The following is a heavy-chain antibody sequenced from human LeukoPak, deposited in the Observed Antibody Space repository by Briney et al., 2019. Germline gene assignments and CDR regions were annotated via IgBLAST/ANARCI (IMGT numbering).Heavy chain of an antibody. V-gene: IGHV4-59*08. D-gene: IGHD6-13*01. CDR2: IYYSGST. Sequence: PSETLSLTCTVSGGSVSSYYRTWIRQPPGKGLEWIGYIYYSGSTTYNPSLKSRVTISVDTSKNQFSLKLSSVTAADTAVCYCARLRSSSWLLIDYWGQGTLVTVSS. CDR3: ARLRSSSWLLIDY. CDR1: GGSVSSYY. J-gene: IGHJ4*02.